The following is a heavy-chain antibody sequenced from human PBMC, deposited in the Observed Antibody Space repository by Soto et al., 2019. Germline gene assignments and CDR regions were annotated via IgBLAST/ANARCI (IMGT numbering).Heavy chain of an antibody. CDR3: ARDRLKGYLDY. V-gene: IGHV4-31*03. Sequence: QVQLQESGPGLVKPSETLSLTCTVSGGSFSSGGYYWSWIRQHPGKGLEWIGCIYASGTTYYNPSLQSRITILVDTSKRQFSLRLRSVTAADTAVYYCARDRLKGYLDYWGQGTLVTVSS. D-gene: IGHD3-16*01. CDR1: GGSFSSGGYY. CDR2: IYASGTT. J-gene: IGHJ4*02.